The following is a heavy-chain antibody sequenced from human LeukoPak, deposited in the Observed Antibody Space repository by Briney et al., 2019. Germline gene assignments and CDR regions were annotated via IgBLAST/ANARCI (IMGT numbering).Heavy chain of an antibody. V-gene: IGHV3-23*01. D-gene: IGHD3-22*01. CDR1: GFTFSNYA. CDR3: AKSTTKAHYYDSSGYPY. CDR2: ISGSGGST. Sequence: GGSLRLSCAASGFTFSNYAMSWVRQAPGKGLEWVSAISGSGGSTYYADSVKGRFTISRDNSKNTLYLQMNSLRAEDTAVYYCAKSTTKAHYYDSSGYPYWGQGTLVTVSS. J-gene: IGHJ4*02.